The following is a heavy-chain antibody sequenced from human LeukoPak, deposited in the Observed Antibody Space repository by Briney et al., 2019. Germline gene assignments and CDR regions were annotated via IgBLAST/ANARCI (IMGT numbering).Heavy chain of an antibody. J-gene: IGHJ3*02. Sequence: PGGSLRLSCIASGYSFSSYNTNWLRQAPGKGLEWISYIGTSTTTIHYGDSVKGRYTISRDNAKNSLYLQMNNLRVEDTAVNYCAGDRPYFVGIWGQGTMITVSS. D-gene: IGHD2-21*01. CDR1: GYSFSSYN. V-gene: IGHV3-48*01. CDR2: IGTSTTTI. CDR3: AGDRPYFVGI.